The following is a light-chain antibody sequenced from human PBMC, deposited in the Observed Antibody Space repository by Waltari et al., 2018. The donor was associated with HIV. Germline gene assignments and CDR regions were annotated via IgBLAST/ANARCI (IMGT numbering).Light chain of an antibody. V-gene: IGLV2-14*03. Sequence: QSGLTQPASVSGSPGETIAIICTGSTADIAGDHRVSWYKQYTGKPPKLYIYDVNQRPSGISYRFSGSRSGNTASLIISGLLTDDESEYFCSSFSTTTGHVVFGGGTKVTVL. J-gene: IGLJ2*01. CDR2: DVN. CDR3: SSFSTTTGHVV. CDR1: TADIAGDHR.